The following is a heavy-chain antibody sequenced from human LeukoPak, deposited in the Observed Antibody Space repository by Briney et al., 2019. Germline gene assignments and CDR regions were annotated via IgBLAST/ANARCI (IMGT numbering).Heavy chain of an antibody. D-gene: IGHD2-15*01. J-gene: IGHJ5*02. CDR3: ARELYCSGGSCDGGFWFDP. V-gene: IGHV4-38-2*02. CDR2: IYHSGST. CDR1: GYSISSGYY. Sequence: SETLSLTCTVSGYSISSGYYWGWIRQPPGKGLEWIGSIYHSGSTYYNPSLKSRVTISVDTSKNQFSLKLSSVTAADTAVYYCARELYCSGGSCDGGFWFDPWGQGTLVTVSS.